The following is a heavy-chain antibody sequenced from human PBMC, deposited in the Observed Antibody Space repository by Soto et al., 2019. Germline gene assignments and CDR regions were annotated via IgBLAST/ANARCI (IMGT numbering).Heavy chain of an antibody. D-gene: IGHD2-15*01. CDR1: GFTFSSYA. CDR3: AKDDVGYCNGGSCHDKDYYYGMDV. J-gene: IGHJ6*02. V-gene: IGHV3-23*01. CDR2: ISGSGGST. Sequence: EVQLLESGGGLVQPGGSLRLSCAASGFTFSSYAMSWVRQAPGKGLEWVSAISGSGGSTYYADSVKGRFTISRDNSKNTLYLQMNSLRAEDTAVYYCAKDDVGYCNGGSCHDKDYYYGMDVWGQGTTVTVSS.